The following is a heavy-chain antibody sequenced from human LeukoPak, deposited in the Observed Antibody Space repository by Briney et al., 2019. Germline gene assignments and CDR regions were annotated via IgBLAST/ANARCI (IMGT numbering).Heavy chain of an antibody. CDR2: ISGSGGST. CDR3: AKEKDIVVVPAAMFGYFQH. CDR1: GFTFSSYA. J-gene: IGHJ1*01. V-gene: IGHV3-23*01. Sequence: GGSLRLSCAASGFTFSSYAMSWVRQAPGKELEWVSAISGSGGSTYYADSVKGRFTISRDNSKNTLYLQMNSLRAEDTAVYYCAKEKDIVVVPAAMFGYFQHWGQGTLVTVSS. D-gene: IGHD2-2*01.